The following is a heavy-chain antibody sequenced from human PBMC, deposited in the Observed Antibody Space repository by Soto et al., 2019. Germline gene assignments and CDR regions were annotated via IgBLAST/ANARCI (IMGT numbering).Heavy chain of an antibody. D-gene: IGHD1-1*01. Sequence: QVQLVESGGGLVKPGGSLRLSCEGSGFIFSDYYMSWIRQAPGKGLEWISYINWNSISTNYADSVKGRFTISRDNARNSLFLQMSRLRAEDTAVYYCARGSRRHSLAAREGWFDTWGQGTLVTVSS. V-gene: IGHV3-11*05. J-gene: IGHJ5*02. CDR3: ARGSRRHSLAAREGWFDT. CDR1: GFIFSDYY. CDR2: INWNSIST.